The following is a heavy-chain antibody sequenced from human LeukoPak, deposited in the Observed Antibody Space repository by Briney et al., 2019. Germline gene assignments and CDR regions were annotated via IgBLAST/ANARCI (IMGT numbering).Heavy chain of an antibody. V-gene: IGHV1-8*01. Sequence: ASVKVSCKASGYTFTSYYFSWVRQATGQGLEWMGWMNPDSGKTGYAQKFQGRVTLTRNTSISTAYMELSSLRSEDTAVYYCATGGDYGDIVIDYWGQGTLVTVSS. CDR1: GYTFTSYY. CDR3: ATGGDYGDIVIDY. J-gene: IGHJ4*02. D-gene: IGHD4-17*01. CDR2: MNPDSGKT.